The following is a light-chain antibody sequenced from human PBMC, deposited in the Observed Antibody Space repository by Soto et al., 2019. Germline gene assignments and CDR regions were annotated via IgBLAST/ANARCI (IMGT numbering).Light chain of an antibody. CDR2: LTS. CDR3: MQALQSPT. CDR1: QGLLHTNGYTY. J-gene: IGKJ1*01. V-gene: IGKV2-28*01. Sequence: IVLTQSPLSLTVTPGEPASLSCRSSQGLLHTNGYTYLDWYLQKPGQPPQLLIYLTSNRASGVPDRFSGSGSGTDFTLKITRVEAEDVGVYYCMQALQSPTFGQGTKGGYQ.